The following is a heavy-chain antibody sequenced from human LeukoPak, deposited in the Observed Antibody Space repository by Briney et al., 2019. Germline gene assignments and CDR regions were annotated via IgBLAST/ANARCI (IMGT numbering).Heavy chain of an antibody. Sequence: SETLSLTCTVSGGSISSYYWSWIRQPAGQGLEWIGRIYTSGSTNYNPSLKSRVTMSVDTSKNQFSLKLSSVTAADTAVYYCARDSSIHYYYYMDVWGKGTTVTVSS. CDR1: GGSISSYY. CDR3: ARDSSIHYYYYMDV. D-gene: IGHD6-13*01. V-gene: IGHV4-4*07. J-gene: IGHJ6*03. CDR2: IYTSGST.